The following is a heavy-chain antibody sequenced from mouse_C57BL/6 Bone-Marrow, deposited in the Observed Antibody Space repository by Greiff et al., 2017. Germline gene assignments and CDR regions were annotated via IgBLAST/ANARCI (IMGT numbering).Heavy chain of an antibody. V-gene: IGHV5-4*01. CDR1: GFTFSSYA. Sequence: EVKLMESGGGLVKPGGSLKLSCAASGFTFSSYAMSWVRQTPEKRLEWVATISDGGSYTYYPDNVKGRFTISRDNAKNNLYLQMSHLKSEDTAMYYCARDGMVRNYFDYWGQGTTLTVSS. CDR3: ARDGMVRNYFDY. J-gene: IGHJ2*01. CDR2: ISDGGSYT. D-gene: IGHD2-3*01.